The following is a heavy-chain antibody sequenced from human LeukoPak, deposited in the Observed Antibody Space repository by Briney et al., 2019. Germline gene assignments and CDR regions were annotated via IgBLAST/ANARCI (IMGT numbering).Heavy chain of an antibody. Sequence: PSETLSLTCSVCGGSISNYYWTWIRQPPGKGLEWIGYIYYSGNTNYNPSLKSRVTISLDTSKNQLSLKLTSVTAADTAVYYCARCSRGTSVGMDVWGQGTTVTVSS. CDR2: IYYSGNT. CDR3: ARCSRGTSVGMDV. V-gene: IGHV4-59*08. D-gene: IGHD1-1*01. J-gene: IGHJ6*02. CDR1: GGSISNYY.